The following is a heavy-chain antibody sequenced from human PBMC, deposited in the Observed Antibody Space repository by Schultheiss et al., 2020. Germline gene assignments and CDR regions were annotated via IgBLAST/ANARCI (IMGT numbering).Heavy chain of an antibody. D-gene: IGHD2-21*01. V-gene: IGHV3-48*04. CDR2: ISSSGSTI. CDR1: GFTFSSYG. CDR3: ARDGPDSPYYYYYYGMDV. Sequence: GSLRLSCAASGFTFSSYGMHWVRQAPGKGLEWVSYISSSGSTIYYADSVKGRFTISRDNAKNSLYLQMNSLRAEDTAVYYCARDGPDSPYYYYYYGMDVWGQGTTVTGSS. J-gene: IGHJ6*02.